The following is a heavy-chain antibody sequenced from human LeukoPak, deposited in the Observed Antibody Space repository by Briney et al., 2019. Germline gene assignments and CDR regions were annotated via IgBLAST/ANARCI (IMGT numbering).Heavy chain of an antibody. Sequence: ASVKVSCKASGYTFTGYYMHWVRQAPGQELEWMGWMNPNSGNTGYAQKFQGRVTITRNTSISTAYMELSSLRSEDTAVYYCARAASSSSDYWGQGTLVTVSS. V-gene: IGHV1-8*03. CDR2: MNPNSGNT. J-gene: IGHJ4*02. CDR3: ARAASSSSDY. CDR1: GYTFTGYY. D-gene: IGHD6-6*01.